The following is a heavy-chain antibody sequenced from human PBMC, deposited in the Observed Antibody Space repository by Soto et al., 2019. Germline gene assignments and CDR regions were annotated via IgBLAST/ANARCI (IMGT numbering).Heavy chain of an antibody. CDR3: AKGKSGSYKLHRVVSYFDY. Sequence: EVQLLESGGGLVQPGGSLRLSCAASGFTFSSYAMSWFRQAPGKGLEWVSALSGSGGSTYYADSVKGRFTISRDNSKNTLYLQMNSLRAEDTAVYYCAKGKSGSYKLHRVVSYFDYWGQGTLVTVSS. CDR1: GFTFSSYA. V-gene: IGHV3-23*01. CDR2: LSGSGGST. J-gene: IGHJ4*02. D-gene: IGHD1-26*01.